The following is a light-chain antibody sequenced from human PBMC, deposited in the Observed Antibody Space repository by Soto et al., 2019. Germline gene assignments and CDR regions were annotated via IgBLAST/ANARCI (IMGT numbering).Light chain of an antibody. V-gene: IGLV2-14*01. CDR3: ASYTNTNTLV. Sequence: QSALTQPASVSGSPGQSLTISCTGTNSDIGSYKYVSWYQQHPGKAPQLMIYEVSIRHSGVSHLFSGSKSGNTASLTISALQPEDEADSYCASYTNTNTLVFGGGTKLTVL. J-gene: IGLJ2*01. CDR1: NSDIGSYKY. CDR2: EVS.